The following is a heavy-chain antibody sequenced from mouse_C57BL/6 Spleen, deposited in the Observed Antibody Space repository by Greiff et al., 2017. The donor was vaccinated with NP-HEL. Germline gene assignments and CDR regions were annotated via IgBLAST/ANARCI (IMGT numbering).Heavy chain of an antibody. Sequence: VQLQQPGAELVKPGASVKLSCKASGFTFNSYWMHWVKQRPGQGLEWIGMIHPNSGSTNYNEKFKSKATLTVEKATSTAYMQLSSLTSEDSAVYYCARAGRGDMDYWGEGTSVTVSS. J-gene: IGHJ4*01. CDR1: GFTFNSYW. V-gene: IGHV1-64*01. CDR3: ARAGRGDMDY. CDR2: IHPNSGST.